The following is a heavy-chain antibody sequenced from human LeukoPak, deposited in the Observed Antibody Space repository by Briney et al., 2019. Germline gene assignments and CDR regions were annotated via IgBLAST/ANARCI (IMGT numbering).Heavy chain of an antibody. CDR1: GFTFSNYA. J-gene: IGHJ1*01. CDR3: AGRPTGYSSGYIF. D-gene: IGHD5-18*01. Sequence: GGSQRLSCVASGFTFSNYAMSWVRQAPNKGLDWVSVVSGSSHKIRYADSVKGRFTISRDNFENTLYLQMNSLRAEHTALYYCAGRPTGYSSGYIFWGQGALVTVSP. V-gene: IGHV3-23*01. CDR2: VSGSSHKI.